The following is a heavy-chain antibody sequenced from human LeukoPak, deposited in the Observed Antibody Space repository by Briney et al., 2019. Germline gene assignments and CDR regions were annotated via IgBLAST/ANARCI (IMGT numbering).Heavy chain of an antibody. D-gene: IGHD1-7*01. CDR2: ISAYNGNT. Sequence: ASVKVSCKASGYTFTSYGISWVRQAPGQGLEWMGWISAYNGNTNYAQKLQGRVTMTTDTSTSTAYMELRSLRSDDTAVYYRAREVDWNYERWFDPWGQGTLVTVSS. CDR3: AREVDWNYERWFDP. J-gene: IGHJ5*02. CDR1: GYTFTSYG. V-gene: IGHV1-18*01.